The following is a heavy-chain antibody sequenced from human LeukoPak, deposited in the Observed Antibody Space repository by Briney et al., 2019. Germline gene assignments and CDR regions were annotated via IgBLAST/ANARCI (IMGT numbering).Heavy chain of an antibody. D-gene: IGHD3-10*01. CDR2: ISSSSSYI. J-gene: IGHJ4*02. CDR3: ARDLYGYYGSGSYILFDY. CDR1: GFTFSSYS. V-gene: IGHV3-21*01. Sequence: GGSLRLSCAASGFTFSSYSMNWVRQAPGKGLEWVLSISSSSSYIYYADSVKGRFTISRDNAKNSLYLQMNSLRAEDTAVYYCARDLYGYYGSGSYILFDYWGQGTLVTVSS.